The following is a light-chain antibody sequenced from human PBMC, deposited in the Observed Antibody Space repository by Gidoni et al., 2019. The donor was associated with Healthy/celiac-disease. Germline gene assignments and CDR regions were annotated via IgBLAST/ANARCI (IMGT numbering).Light chain of an antibody. J-gene: IGLJ1*01. CDR3: SSYTSSSTLV. CDR1: SSDVGGYNY. CDR2: EVS. V-gene: IGLV2-14*01. Sequence: QSALTQLASVSGSPGQSLTISCTGTSSDVGGYNYVSWYQQHPGKAHKLMIYEVSTRPSGVSNRFAGSKSGNTASLTISGLQAEDEADYYCSSYTSSSTLVFGTGTKVTVL.